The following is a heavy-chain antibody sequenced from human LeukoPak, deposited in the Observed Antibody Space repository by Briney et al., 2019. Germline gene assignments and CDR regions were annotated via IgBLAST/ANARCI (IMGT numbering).Heavy chain of an antibody. CDR2: IYYTGSS. Sequence: SETLSLTCTVSGGSVSDYYWSWIRQSPGKGLEWIGYIYYTGSSSYNPSLRSRVTISADTSKNQFSLELSSVTAADTAVYYCASRKLGNDYWGQGTLVTVSS. CDR1: GGSVSDYY. J-gene: IGHJ4*01. V-gene: IGHV4-59*02. D-gene: IGHD7-27*01. CDR3: ASRKLGNDY.